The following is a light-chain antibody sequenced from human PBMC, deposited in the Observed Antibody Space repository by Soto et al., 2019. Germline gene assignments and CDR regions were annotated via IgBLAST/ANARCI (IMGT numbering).Light chain of an antibody. CDR1: QSVSSSY. CDR2: GAS. J-gene: IGKJ1*01. Sequence: EIVLTQSPGTLYLSPGERATLSCRASQSVSSSYLAWYQQKPGQAPRLLIYGASSRATGIPDRFSGSGSGTGFTLTISRLEPEDFAVYYCQQYGSSPRRFGQGTKVDI. V-gene: IGKV3-20*01. CDR3: QQYGSSPRR.